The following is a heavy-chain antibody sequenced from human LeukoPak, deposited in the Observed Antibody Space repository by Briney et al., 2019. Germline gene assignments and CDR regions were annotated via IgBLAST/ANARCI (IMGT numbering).Heavy chain of an antibody. J-gene: IGHJ4*02. CDR3: ARVAAAGFDY. CDR1: GFTFSSYW. V-gene: IGHV3-7*01. CDR2: IKQEGSEK. Sequence: GGSLRLSCAASGFTFSSYWMSWARRAPGKGLEWVGNIKQEGSEKYYVDCVKGPFTISRDNANNSLYLQMNSLRAEDTAVYYCARVAAAGFDYWGQGTLVTVSS. D-gene: IGHD6-13*01.